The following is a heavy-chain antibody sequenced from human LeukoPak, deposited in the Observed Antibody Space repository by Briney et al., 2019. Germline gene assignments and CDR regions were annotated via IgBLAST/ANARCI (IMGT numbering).Heavy chain of an antibody. J-gene: IGHJ6*03. D-gene: IGHD3-3*01. CDR2: INTDRSST. V-gene: IGHV3-74*01. Sequence: QPGRSLRLSCAAPGFTFSNYWMHWVRQAPGKGLVWVSRINTDRSSTSYADSVKGRFTISRDNAKNTLWLQMNSLRTEDTAMYYCARDSKLQFLFYQMDVWGKGTTVTVSS. CDR3: ARDSKLQFLFYQMDV. CDR1: GFTFSNYW.